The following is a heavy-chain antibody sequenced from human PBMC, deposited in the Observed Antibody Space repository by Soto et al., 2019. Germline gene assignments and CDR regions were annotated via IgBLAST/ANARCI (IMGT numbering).Heavy chain of an antibody. CDR3: AADPGVGLLLYYSYGMDV. Sequence: VASVKVSCKASGFTFTSSAVQWVRQARGQRLEWIGWIVVGSGNTNYAQKFQERVTITRDMSTSTAYMELSSLRSEDTAVYYCAADPGVGLLLYYSYGMDVWGEATTVTVS. J-gene: IGHJ6*02. D-gene: IGHD3-3*01. CDR2: IVVGSGNT. CDR1: GFTFTSSA. V-gene: IGHV1-58*01.